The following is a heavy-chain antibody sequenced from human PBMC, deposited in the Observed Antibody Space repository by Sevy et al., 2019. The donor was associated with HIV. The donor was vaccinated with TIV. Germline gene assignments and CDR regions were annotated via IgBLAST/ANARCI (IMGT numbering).Heavy chain of an antibody. J-gene: IGHJ6*02. CDR1: GFTFSSYW. V-gene: IGHV3-7*01. CDR3: AREFAVDDYYYYGMDV. CDR2: IKQDGSEK. D-gene: IGHD3-3*01. Sequence: GGSLRLSCAASGFTFSSYWMSWVRQAPGKGLEWVANIKQDGSEKYYVDSVKGRFTISRDNAKNSLYLQMNSLRAEDTAVYYCAREFAVDDYYYYGMDVWGQRTTVTVSS.